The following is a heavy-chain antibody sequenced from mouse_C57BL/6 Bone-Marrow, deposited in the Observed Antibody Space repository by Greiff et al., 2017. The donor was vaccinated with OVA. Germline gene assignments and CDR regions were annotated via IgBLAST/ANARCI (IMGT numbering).Heavy chain of an antibody. D-gene: IGHD2-1*01. CDR2: IHPNSGST. J-gene: IGHJ4*01. CDR3: ARPLLFYAMDY. V-gene: IGHV1-64*01. Sequence: QVQLQQSGAELVKPGASVKLSCKASGYPFTSYWMHWVTQRPGQGLEWIGMIHPNSGSTNYNEKFKSKATLTVDKSSSTAYMQLSSLTSEDSAVYYCARPLLFYAMDYWGQGTSVTVSS. CDR1: GYPFTSYW.